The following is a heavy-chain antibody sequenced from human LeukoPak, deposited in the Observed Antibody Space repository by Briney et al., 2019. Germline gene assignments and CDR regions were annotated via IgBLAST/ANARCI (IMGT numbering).Heavy chain of an antibody. CDR3: ARGYRHTAMFLDY. CDR2: INPDGTKT. V-gene: IGHV3-7*01. D-gene: IGHD5-18*01. Sequence: GGSLRLSCAASGFTFTSFWMTWVRQSPGKGLEWVANINPDGTKTTYVDSVKGRFTISRDNAKNSLYLQMNSLRAEDTAVYYCARGYRHTAMFLDYWGQGTLVTVSS. J-gene: IGHJ4*02. CDR1: GFTFTSFW.